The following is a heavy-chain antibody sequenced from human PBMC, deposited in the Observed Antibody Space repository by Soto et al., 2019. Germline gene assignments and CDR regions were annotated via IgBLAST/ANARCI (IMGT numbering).Heavy chain of an antibody. CDR3: AKNMGDIVVVPADDYYYYGLHV. CDR2: ICWNGGSM. D-gene: IGHD2-2*01. Sequence: EVQLVESGGGLVQPGRSLSLTCAASGFNFGDYAMHWVRQAPGKGLEWVSGICWNGGSMGYADSVKGRFTISRDNTKNSLYLQMNNRRPEDTALYDNAKNMGDIVVVPADDYYYYGLHVWGQGTTVTVSS. V-gene: IGHV3-9*01. J-gene: IGHJ6*02. CDR1: GFNFGDYA.